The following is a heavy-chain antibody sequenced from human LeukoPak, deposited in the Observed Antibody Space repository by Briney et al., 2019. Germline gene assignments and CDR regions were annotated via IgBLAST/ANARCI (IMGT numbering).Heavy chain of an antibody. CDR2: ISYDGSNK. D-gene: IGHD3-3*02. CDR3: AKVDGLANDYYYYGMDV. Sequence: GGSLRLSCAASGFTFSSYGMHWVRQAPGKGLEWVAVISYDGSNKYYADSVKGRFTISRDNSKNTLYLQMNSLRAEDTAVYYCAKVDGLANDYYYYGMDVWGQGTTVTVSS. V-gene: IGHV3-30*18. J-gene: IGHJ6*02. CDR1: GFTFSSYG.